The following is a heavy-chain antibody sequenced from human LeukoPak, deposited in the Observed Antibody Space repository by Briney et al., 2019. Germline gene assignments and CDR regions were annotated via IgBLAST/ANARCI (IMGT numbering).Heavy chain of an antibody. D-gene: IGHD6-19*01. Sequence: GGSLRLSCAASGFTFNNYWMSWVRQAPGKGLEWVANIKPDENEKFYVDSVKGRFTISRDNAKNTLYLQMNSLRVEDTAVYYCARSKGGSSGSRIFDYWGQGTLVTVSS. CDR1: GFTFNNYW. V-gene: IGHV3-7*03. J-gene: IGHJ4*02. CDR2: IKPDENEK. CDR3: ARSKGGSSGSRIFDY.